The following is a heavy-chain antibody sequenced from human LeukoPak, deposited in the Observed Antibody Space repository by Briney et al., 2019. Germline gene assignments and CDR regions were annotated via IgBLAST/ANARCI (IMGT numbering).Heavy chain of an antibody. CDR1: GYSISSGDY. J-gene: IGHJ3*02. CDR3: ARNLTVPRHDAFDI. Sequence: SSETLSLTCAVSGYSISSGDYWGWIRQPPGKGLEWIGSIYHSGSTHYNPSLKSRVTISVDTSKNQFSLKLSSVTAADTAVYYCARNLTVPRHDAFDIWGQGTMVTVSS. CDR2: IYHSGST. V-gene: IGHV4-38-2*01. D-gene: IGHD6-6*01.